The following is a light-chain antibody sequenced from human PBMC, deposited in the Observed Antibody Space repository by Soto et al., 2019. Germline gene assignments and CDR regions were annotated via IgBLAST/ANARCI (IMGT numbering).Light chain of an antibody. CDR1: TSDVGTYDF. CDR2: DVS. Sequence: QSALTQPASVSGSPGQSIAISCTGSTSDVGTYDFVSWYQQHPGKAPELMINDVSNRPSGISNRFSGSKSGNTASLTISGLQAEDEADYYCSSYTHTGTPYVVGSGTKLTVL. CDR3: SSYTHTGTPYV. V-gene: IGLV2-14*03. J-gene: IGLJ1*01.